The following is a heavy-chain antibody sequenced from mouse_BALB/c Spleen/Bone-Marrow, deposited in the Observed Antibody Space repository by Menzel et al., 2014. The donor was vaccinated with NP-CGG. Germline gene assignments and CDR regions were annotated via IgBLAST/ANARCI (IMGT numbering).Heavy chain of an antibody. D-gene: IGHD1-3*01. J-gene: IGHJ2*01. V-gene: IGHV1-26*01. Sequence: VQLQQSGLLLVKPGASVKMSCKASGYTFTNYYMKWVKLSHGKSLEWIGDINPNNGDTFYNQKFEGKATLTVDKSSSTAYMQLNILTSEDSAVYYCAKGYMDYWGQGTTLTVSS. CDR3: AKGYMDY. CDR1: GYTFTNYY. CDR2: INPNNGDT.